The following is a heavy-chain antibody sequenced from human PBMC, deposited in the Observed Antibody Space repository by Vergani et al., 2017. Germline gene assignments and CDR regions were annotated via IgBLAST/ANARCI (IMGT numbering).Heavy chain of an antibody. CDR3: TTDRDGGNLCYDDCMDV. J-gene: IGHJ6*02. CDR1: GFTFSNAW. Sequence: EVQLVESGGGLVKPGGSLRLSCAASGFTFSNAWMSWVRQAPGKGLEWVGRIKSKTDGGTTDYDAPVKGRFTISTGDSKNTLYLQMNSLKTEDTAVYYCTTDRDGGNLCYDDCMDVWGQGTTVTVSS. V-gene: IGHV3-15*01. CDR2: IKSKTDGGTT. D-gene: IGHD4-23*01.